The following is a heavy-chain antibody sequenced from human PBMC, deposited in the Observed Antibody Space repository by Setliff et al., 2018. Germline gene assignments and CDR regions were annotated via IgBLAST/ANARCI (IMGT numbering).Heavy chain of an antibody. V-gene: IGHV4-4*08. J-gene: IGHJ6*03. D-gene: IGHD1-20*01. CDR3: ARDHRPYRASGVDNSHFYYMDV. CDR2: VYTTLST. Sequence: SETLSLTCTVSGDFVSSSYWSWIRQAPGKGLEWIGYVYTTLSTNYNPSLKSRVAMSVDTSKNQVSLKLTSVTAADTAVYYCARDHRPYRASGVDNSHFYYMDVWGEGTTVTVS. CDR1: GDFVSSSY.